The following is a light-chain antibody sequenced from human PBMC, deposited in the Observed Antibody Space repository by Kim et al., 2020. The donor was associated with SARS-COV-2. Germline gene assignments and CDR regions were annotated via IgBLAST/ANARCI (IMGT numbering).Light chain of an antibody. V-gene: IGKV1-6*01. J-gene: IGKJ1*01. CDR2: GAS. Sequence: AAVRDSITITFRASQGIRNDLAWYQQRPGMAPKLLIYGASSLQSGVPSRFSGSGSGTDFTLTISSLQPEDFATYYCLQDYAYPRTFGQGTKVDIK. CDR1: QGIRND. CDR3: LQDYAYPRT.